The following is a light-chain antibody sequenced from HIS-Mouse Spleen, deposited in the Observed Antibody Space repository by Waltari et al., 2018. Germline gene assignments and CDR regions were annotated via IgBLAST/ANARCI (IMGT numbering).Light chain of an antibody. Sequence: DIVMTQSPDSLAVSLGERATINCKSSQSVLYSSNNKNYLAWYQQKPGQPPKLLIYWASTRESGVPDRFSGSGSGTDCTLTSSSLQAEDVAVYYCQQYYSTPYTFGQGTKLEIK. CDR2: WAS. CDR3: QQYYSTPYT. J-gene: IGKJ2*01. CDR1: QSVLYSSNNKNY. V-gene: IGKV4-1*01.